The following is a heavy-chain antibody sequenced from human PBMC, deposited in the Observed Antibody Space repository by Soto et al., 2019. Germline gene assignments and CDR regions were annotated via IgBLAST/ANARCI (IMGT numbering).Heavy chain of an antibody. D-gene: IGHD3-22*01. CDR2: IYFSGST. Sequence: QVQLQESGPGLVKPSETLSLTCTVSGGSISSYYWSWIRQPPGKGLEWIGYIYFSGSTTYNPSLKSRVTISLDTSKKQFSLNLISVTAADTAVYYCAGQLYYNSGWVIWGQGTMVTVSS. J-gene: IGHJ3*02. V-gene: IGHV4-59*08. CDR1: GGSISSYY. CDR3: AGQLYYNSGWVI.